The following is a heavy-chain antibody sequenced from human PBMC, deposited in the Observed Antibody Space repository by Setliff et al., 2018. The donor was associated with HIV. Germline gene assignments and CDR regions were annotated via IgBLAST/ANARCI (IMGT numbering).Heavy chain of an antibody. CDR3: ARSQETSVAATEI. J-gene: IGHJ3*02. D-gene: IGHD2-15*01. CDR2: IYIRTGTT. Sequence: SETLSLTCAVSGASISDGTFYWSWIRQPAGKGLEWIGHIYIRTGTTNYSPSLKGRVTISLDTSNNQFSLSLSSVTASDTAVYFCARSQETSVAATEIWGQGTMVTVSS. CDR1: GASISDGTFY. V-gene: IGHV4-61*09.